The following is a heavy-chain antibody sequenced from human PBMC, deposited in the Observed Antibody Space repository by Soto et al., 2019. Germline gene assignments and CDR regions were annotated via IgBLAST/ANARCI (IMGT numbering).Heavy chain of an antibody. D-gene: IGHD3-9*01. CDR1: GYTFTGYY. CDR2: ISYDGSNK. Sequence: SCKASGYTFTGYYMHWVRQAPGKGLGWVALISYDGSNKYYADSVKGRFTISRDNSKNTLYLQMNSLRTGDTAVYYCARDPYYDALTGSSYYGMDVWGQGTTVTVSS. J-gene: IGHJ6*02. V-gene: IGHV3-30-3*01. CDR3: ARDPYYDALTGSSYYGMDV.